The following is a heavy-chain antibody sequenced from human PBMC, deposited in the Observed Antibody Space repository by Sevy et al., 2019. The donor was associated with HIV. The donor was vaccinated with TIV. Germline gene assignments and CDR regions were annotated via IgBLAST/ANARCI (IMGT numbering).Heavy chain of an antibody. CDR3: ARDRNSIIGQGAFDI. CDR2: IIPIFGTA. V-gene: IGHV1-69*13. J-gene: IGHJ3*02. Sequence: ASVKVSCKASGGTFSSYAISWVRQAPGQGLEWMGGIIPIFGTANYAQKFQGRVTITADESTSTAYMELSSLRSEDTAVYYCARDRNSIIGQGAFDIWGLGTMVTVSS. D-gene: IGHD2-2*01. CDR1: GGTFSSYA.